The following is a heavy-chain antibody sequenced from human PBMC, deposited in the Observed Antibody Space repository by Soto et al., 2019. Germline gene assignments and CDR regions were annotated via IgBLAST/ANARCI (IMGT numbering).Heavy chain of an antibody. J-gene: IGHJ4*02. D-gene: IGHD3-3*01. V-gene: IGHV3-49*03. CDR1: GFTFGDYA. CDR2: IRSKAYGGTT. CDR3: TRKESLMPKIDY. Sequence: SLRLSCTASGFTFGDYAMSWFRQAPGKGLEWVGFIRSKAYGGTTEYAASVKDRFTISRDDSKSIAYLQMNSLKTEDTAVYYCTRKESLMPKIDYWGQGTLVTVSS.